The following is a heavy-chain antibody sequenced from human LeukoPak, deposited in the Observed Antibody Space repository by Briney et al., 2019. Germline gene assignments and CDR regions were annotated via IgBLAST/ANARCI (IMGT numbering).Heavy chain of an antibody. V-gene: IGHV3-48*01. D-gene: IGHD3-22*01. J-gene: IGHJ6*02. CDR2: ISSSSSTI. Sequence: GGSLRLSCVGSGFTFNTYWMNWVRQAPGKGLEWVSYISSSSSTIYYADSVKGRFTISRDNAKNSLYLQMNSLRAEDTAVYYCARDNHYDSSGYYGMDVWGQGTTVTVSS. CDR3: ARDNHYDSSGYYGMDV. CDR1: GFTFNTYW.